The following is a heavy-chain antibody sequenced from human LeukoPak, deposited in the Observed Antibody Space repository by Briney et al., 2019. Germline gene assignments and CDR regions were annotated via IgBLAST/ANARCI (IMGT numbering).Heavy chain of an antibody. D-gene: IGHD2-2*01. Sequence: SSETLSLTCTVSGGSISSSSYYWGWIRQPPGKGLEWIGSIYYSGSTYYNPSLKSRVTISVDTSKNQFSLKLSSVTAADTAVYYCARGYQKLDDPWGQGTLVTVSS. J-gene: IGHJ5*02. V-gene: IGHV4-39*01. CDR1: GGSISSSSYY. CDR3: ARGYQKLDDP. CDR2: IYYSGST.